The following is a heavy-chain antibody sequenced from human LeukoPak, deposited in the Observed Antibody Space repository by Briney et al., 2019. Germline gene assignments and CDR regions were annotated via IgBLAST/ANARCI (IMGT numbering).Heavy chain of an antibody. CDR1: GYTFTSYG. V-gene: IGHV1-18*01. J-gene: IGHJ3*02. CDR3: ATNTVTPPLDAFDI. CDR2: ISAYNGNT. Sequence: GASVKVSCKASGYTFTSYGISWVRQAPGQGLEWMGWISAYNGNTNYAQKLQGRVTMTTDTSTSTAYMELRSLRSDDTAVYYCATNTVTPPLDAFDIWGQGTMVTVSS. D-gene: IGHD4-17*01.